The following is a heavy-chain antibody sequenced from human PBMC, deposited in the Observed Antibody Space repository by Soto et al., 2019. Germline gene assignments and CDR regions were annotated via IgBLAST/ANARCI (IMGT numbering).Heavy chain of an antibody. CDR3: AAGGGLPRYY. J-gene: IGHJ4*02. CDR1: GGSVRSSTYY. Sequence: PSETLSLTCTVSGGSVRSSTYYWGWIRQAPGKGLEWIASIYYSGRTHNNPALKSRVTMSVDTYTNQFSLKMNAVTAADTAGYYCAAGGGLPRYYWGQGTLVTVSS. V-gene: IGHV4-39*07. D-gene: IGHD5-12*01. CDR2: IYYSGRT.